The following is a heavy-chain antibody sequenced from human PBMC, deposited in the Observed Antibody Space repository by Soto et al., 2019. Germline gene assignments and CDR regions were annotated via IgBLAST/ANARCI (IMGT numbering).Heavy chain of an antibody. V-gene: IGHV4-34*01. D-gene: IGHD2-15*01. CDR2: INHSGST. CDR3: AISIIGYCSGGSCKYDY. Sequence: SETLSLTCAVYGGSFSGYYWSWIRQPPGKGLEWIGEINHSGSTNYNPSLKSRVTISVDTSKNQFSLKLSSVTAADTAVYYCAISIIGYCSGGSCKYDYWGQGTLVT. J-gene: IGHJ4*02. CDR1: GGSFSGYY.